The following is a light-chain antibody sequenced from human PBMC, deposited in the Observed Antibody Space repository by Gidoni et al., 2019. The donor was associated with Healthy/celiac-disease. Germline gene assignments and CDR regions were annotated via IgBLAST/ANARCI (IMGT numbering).Light chain of an antibody. Sequence: DIQMTQSPSSLSASIGDRVTITCRASQSISSYLNWYQQKPGKAPKLLIYAASSLQSGVPSRFSGSGSGTDFTLTISSLQPEDFATYYCQQSYSTPRTFXQXTMVXIK. V-gene: IGKV1-39*01. J-gene: IGKJ1*01. CDR2: AAS. CDR1: QSISSY. CDR3: QQSYSTPRT.